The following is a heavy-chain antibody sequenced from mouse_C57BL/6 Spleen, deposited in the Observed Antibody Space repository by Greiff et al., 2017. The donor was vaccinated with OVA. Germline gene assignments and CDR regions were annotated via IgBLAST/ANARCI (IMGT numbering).Heavy chain of an antibody. J-gene: IGHJ4*01. CDR3: ARSLTSVYAMDY. V-gene: IGHV5-17*01. Sequence: EVHLVESGGGLVKPGGSLKLSCAASGFTFSDYGMHWVRQAPEKGLEWVAYISSGSSTIYYADTVKGRFTISRDNAKNTLFLQMTSLRSEDTAMYYCARSLTSVYAMDYWGQGTSVTVSS. D-gene: IGHD6-5*01. CDR1: GFTFSDYG. CDR2: ISSGSSTI.